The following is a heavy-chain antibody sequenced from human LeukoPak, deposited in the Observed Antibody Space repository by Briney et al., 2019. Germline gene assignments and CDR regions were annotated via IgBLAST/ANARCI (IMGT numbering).Heavy chain of an antibody. J-gene: IGHJ4*02. Sequence: GGSLRLSCAASGFTFSNVWMSWVRQAPGKGLEWVGRIKSKVDGVTSDYASPVKGRFTMSRDDSKNMLYLQMSSLRTEDTAVYYCTTDSYYDISTGNLFDYWGQGTLVTVSS. CDR2: IKSKVDGVTS. CDR3: TTDSYYDISTGNLFDY. D-gene: IGHD3-9*01. V-gene: IGHV3-15*01. CDR1: GFTFSNVW.